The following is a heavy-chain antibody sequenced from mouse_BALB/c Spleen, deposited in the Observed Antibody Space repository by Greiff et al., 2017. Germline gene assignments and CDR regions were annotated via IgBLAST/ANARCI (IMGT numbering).Heavy chain of an antibody. CDR3: ARDYYGSSYDY. J-gene: IGHJ2*01. D-gene: IGHD1-1*01. Sequence: EVQVVESGAELVKPGASVKLSCTASGFNIKDTYMHWVKQRPEQGLEWIGRIDPANGNTKYDPKFQGKATITADTSSNTAYLQLSSLTSEDTAVYYCARDYYGSSYDYWGQGTTLTVSS. V-gene: IGHV14-3*02. CDR1: GFNIKDTY. CDR2: IDPANGNT.